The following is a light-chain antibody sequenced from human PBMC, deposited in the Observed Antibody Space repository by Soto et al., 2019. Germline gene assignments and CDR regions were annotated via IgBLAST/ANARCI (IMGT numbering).Light chain of an antibody. CDR2: KAS. CDR1: QSISDW. V-gene: IGKV1-5*03. Sequence: DIQMTQSPSTLSASVGDRVTITCRASQSISDWLAWYQQKPGKAPKLLIYKASILQSGVPSRFSGSGSETEFTLTISSLQPDDFATYYCQQYDTFSIFGPGTKVDVK. J-gene: IGKJ3*01. CDR3: QQYDTFSI.